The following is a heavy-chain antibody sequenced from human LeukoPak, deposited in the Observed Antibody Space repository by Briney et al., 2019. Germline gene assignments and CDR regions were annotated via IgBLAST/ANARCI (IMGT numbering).Heavy chain of an antibody. D-gene: IGHD3-10*01. Sequence: GGSLRLSCAASGFTFSSYAMSWVRQAPGKGLEWVSAISGSGGSTYYADSVKGRFTISRDNSKNTLYLQMNSLRAEDTAVYYCAKSYYIDYYYYGMDVWGQGTTVTVSS. V-gene: IGHV3-23*01. CDR1: GFTFSSYA. CDR2: ISGSGGST. J-gene: IGHJ6*02. CDR3: AKSYYIDYYYYGMDV.